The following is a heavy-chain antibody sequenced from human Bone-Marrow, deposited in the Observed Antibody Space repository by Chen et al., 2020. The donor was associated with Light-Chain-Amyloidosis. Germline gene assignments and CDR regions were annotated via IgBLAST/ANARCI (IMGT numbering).Heavy chain of an antibody. V-gene: IGHV3-7*01. Sequence: EVQLVESGGGLVQAGGSLRRSCAASGFTFSRYWMSWVRQAPGKGLEWVTNIKEDGSEKYYVDSVKGRFTISRDNAKNSVYLQMNSLKDEDTALYYCASYNGGAALNIWGQGTMVTVSS. J-gene: IGHJ3*02. D-gene: IGHD3-16*01. CDR2: IKEDGSEK. CDR3: ASYNGGAALNI. CDR1: GFTFSRYW.